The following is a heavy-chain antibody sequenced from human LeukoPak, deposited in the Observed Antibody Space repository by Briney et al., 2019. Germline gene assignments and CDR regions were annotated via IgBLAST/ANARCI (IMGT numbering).Heavy chain of an antibody. CDR3: ARGRYYDFWSGYPNYYYYMDV. CDR1: GGSFSGYY. V-gene: IGHV4-34*01. J-gene: IGHJ6*03. CDR2: INHSGST. Sequence: PSETLSLTCAVYGGSFSGYYWSWIRQPPGKGLEWIGEINHSGSTNYNPSLKSRVTIPVDTSKNQFSLKLSSVTAADTAVYYCARGRYYDFWSGYPNYYYYMDVWGKGTTVTVSS. D-gene: IGHD3-3*01.